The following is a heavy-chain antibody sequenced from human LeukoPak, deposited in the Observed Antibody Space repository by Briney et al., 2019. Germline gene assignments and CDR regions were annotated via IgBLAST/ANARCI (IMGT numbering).Heavy chain of an antibody. CDR3: ASLAHSYGYAFDY. V-gene: IGHV4-31*03. CDR1: GGSISSGRYY. J-gene: IGHJ4*02. D-gene: IGHD5-18*01. Sequence: SETLSLTCTVSGGSISSGRYYWSWIRQHPGKGLEWIGYIYYSGSTYYNPSLKSRVTISVDTSKNQFSLKLSSVTAADTAVYYCASLAHSYGYAFDYWGQGTLVTVSS. CDR2: IYYSGST.